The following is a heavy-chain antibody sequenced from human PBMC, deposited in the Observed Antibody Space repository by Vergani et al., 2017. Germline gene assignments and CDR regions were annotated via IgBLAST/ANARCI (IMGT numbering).Heavy chain of an antibody. J-gene: IGHJ6*03. Sequence: EVQLLESGGDLVQPGGSLRLSCAASGFTFSSYVMSWVRQAPGKGLEWVSAVSGSGGSTYYADSVKGRFTISRDNSKNTLYLQMNSLRAEDTAVYYCANPSNWGSPGPHYYYYYMDVWGKGTTVTVSS. CDR3: ANPSNWGSPGPHYYYYYMDV. CDR2: VSGSGGST. D-gene: IGHD7-27*01. CDR1: GFTFSSYV. V-gene: IGHV3-23*01.